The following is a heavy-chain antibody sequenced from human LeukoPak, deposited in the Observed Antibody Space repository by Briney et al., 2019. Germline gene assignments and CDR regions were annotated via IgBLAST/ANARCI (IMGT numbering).Heavy chain of an antibody. V-gene: IGHV3-9*01. D-gene: IGHD3-10*01. J-gene: IGHJ4*02. Sequence: GGSLRLSCAASGFTFDDYAMHWVRHAPGKGLEWVSGISWNSGSIGYADSVKGRFTISRDNAKNSLYLQMNSLRTEDTALYYCAKDRRGFGFGGGNYFDYWGQGTLVTVSS. CDR3: AKDRRGFGFGGGNYFDY. CDR2: ISWNSGSI. CDR1: GFTFDDYA.